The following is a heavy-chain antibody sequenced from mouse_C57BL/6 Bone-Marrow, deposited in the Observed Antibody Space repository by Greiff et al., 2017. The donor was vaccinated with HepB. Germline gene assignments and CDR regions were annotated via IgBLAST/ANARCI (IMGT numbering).Heavy chain of an antibody. D-gene: IGHD1-1*01. CDR3: ARHDGVVDWYFDV. Sequence: EVHLVESGGDLVKPGGSLKLSCAASGFTFSSYGMSWVRQTPDKRLEWVATISSGGSYTYYPDSVKGRFTISRDNAKNTLYLQMSSLKSEDTAMYYCARHDGVVDWYFDVWGTGTTVTVSS. V-gene: IGHV5-6*01. J-gene: IGHJ1*03. CDR2: ISSGGSYT. CDR1: GFTFSSYG.